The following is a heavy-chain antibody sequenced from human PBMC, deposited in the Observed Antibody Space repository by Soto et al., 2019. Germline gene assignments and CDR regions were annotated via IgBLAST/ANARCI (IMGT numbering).Heavy chain of an antibody. CDR1: GYTFTSYA. V-gene: IGHV1-18*01. CDR3: ARDGPPMDY. D-gene: IGHD2-2*01. Sequence: QVQLVQSGAEVKKPGASVKVSCKASGYTFTSYAISWVRQAPGQGLEWMGWINAYNGHTHYAQKLQGRVTMTTDTSTNTAYMELRSLRSYDTAVYYCARDGPPMDYWGQGTLVTVSS. CDR2: INAYNGHT. J-gene: IGHJ4*02.